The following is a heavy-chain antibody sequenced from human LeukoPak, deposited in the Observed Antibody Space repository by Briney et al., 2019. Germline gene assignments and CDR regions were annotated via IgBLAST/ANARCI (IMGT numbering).Heavy chain of an antibody. D-gene: IGHD6-19*01. V-gene: IGHV4-39*01. CDR3: ARQVVAVAGTGYFDY. J-gene: IGHJ4*02. Sequence: NPSETLSLTCTVSGGSISSSSYYWGWIRQPPGKGLEWIGSIYYSGSTYYNPSLKSRVTISVDTSKNQFSLKLNSVTAADTAVYFCARQVVAVAGTGYFDYWGQGTLVTVSS. CDR2: IYYSGST. CDR1: GGSISSSSYY.